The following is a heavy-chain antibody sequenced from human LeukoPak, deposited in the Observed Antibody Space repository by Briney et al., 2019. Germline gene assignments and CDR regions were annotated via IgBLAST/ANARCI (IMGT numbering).Heavy chain of an antibody. Sequence: PGGSLRLSCVASGFTFTHARMGWVRQAPGKGLEWVGLIKSRIAGGSTDYAAPVKGRFTISRDDSKHTLYLQMNSLESEDTAVYYCTTGYGHPDFDYWGQGTLVTVSS. CDR2: IKSRIAGGST. J-gene: IGHJ4*02. V-gene: IGHV3-15*01. CDR3: TTGYGHPDFDY. D-gene: IGHD4-17*01. CDR1: GFTFTHAR.